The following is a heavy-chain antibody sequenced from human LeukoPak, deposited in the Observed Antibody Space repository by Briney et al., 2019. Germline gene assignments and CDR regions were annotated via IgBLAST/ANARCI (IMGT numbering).Heavy chain of an antibody. CDR3: AKGSTIGVFFDY. Sequence: GGSLRLSCAASGFTFSNYGMHWVRQAPGKGLEWVAVISYDGSTEQYSDSVKGRSTISRDNSKNTLYLQMDSLRPEDTAVYYCAKGSTIGVFFDYWGQGTLVTVSS. CDR2: ISYDGSTE. D-gene: IGHD2/OR15-2a*01. CDR1: GFTFSNYG. V-gene: IGHV3-30*18. J-gene: IGHJ4*02.